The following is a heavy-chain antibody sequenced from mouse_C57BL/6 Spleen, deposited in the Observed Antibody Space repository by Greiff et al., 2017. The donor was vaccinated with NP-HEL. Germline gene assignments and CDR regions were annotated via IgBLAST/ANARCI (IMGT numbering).Heavy chain of an antibody. Sequence: EVMLVESGGDLVKPGGSLKLSCAASGFTFSSYGMSWVRQTPDKRLEWVATISSGGSYTYYPDSVKGRFTISRDNAKNTLHLQMSSLKSEDTAMYYCARRNRNGSFLDYWGQGTTLTVSS. CDR1: GFTFSSYG. J-gene: IGHJ2*01. CDR2: ISSGGSYT. D-gene: IGHD1-1*01. CDR3: ARRNRNGSFLDY. V-gene: IGHV5-6*02.